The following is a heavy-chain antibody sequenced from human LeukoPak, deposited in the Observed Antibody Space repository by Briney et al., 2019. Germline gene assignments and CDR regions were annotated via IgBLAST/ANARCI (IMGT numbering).Heavy chain of an antibody. D-gene: IGHD2-15*01. V-gene: IGHV1-18*01. CDR3: AREFGHCSGDNCFYFFDL. CDR2: INTHKGHT. J-gene: IGHJ4*02. CDR1: GYTLTNYN. Sequence: GASVKVSCKASGYTLTNYNIYWVRQAPAQGLEWMGWINTHKGHTNFLQKFQGRVTVTTDISTNTAYMELRRLRSDDAAVYYCAREFGHCSGDNCFYFFDLWGQGSQVIVSS.